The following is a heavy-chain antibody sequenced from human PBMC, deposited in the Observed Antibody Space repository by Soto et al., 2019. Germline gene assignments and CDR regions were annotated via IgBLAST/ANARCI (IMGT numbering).Heavy chain of an antibody. Sequence: PGGSLRLSCAASGFTFSSYSMNWVRQAPGKGLEWVSSISSSSSYIYYADSVKGRFTISRDNAKNSLYLQMNSLRAEDTAVYYCARVLVDSSGWRHDAFDIWGQGTMVTVSS. D-gene: IGHD6-19*01. CDR2: ISSSSSYI. V-gene: IGHV3-21*01. CDR1: GFTFSSYS. CDR3: ARVLVDSSGWRHDAFDI. J-gene: IGHJ3*02.